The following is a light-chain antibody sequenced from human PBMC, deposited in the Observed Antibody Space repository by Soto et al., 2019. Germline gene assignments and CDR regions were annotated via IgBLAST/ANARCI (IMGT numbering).Light chain of an antibody. Sequence: QSVLTQPPSASGTPGQRVTISCSGSSSNIGTDAVYWYQQFPGVAPKLLIYSSNQRPSGVPDRFSGSNSGTSASLAISGLRSEDEADYYCAAWDDSLSGPVFGGGTQLTVL. V-gene: IGLV1-47*02. J-gene: IGLJ3*02. CDR2: SSN. CDR3: AAWDDSLSGPV. CDR1: SSNIGTDA.